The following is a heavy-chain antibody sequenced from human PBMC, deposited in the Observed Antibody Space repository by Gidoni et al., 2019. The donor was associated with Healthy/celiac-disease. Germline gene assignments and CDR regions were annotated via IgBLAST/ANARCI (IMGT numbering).Heavy chain of an antibody. V-gene: IGHV3-30*18. CDR1: GCPSSSQG. D-gene: IGHD3-22*01. CDR3: AKDPPNYYDSSGYYSYFDY. Sequence: QVQLVESGGGVVQPGRSLRLSCAASGCPSSSQGMHWVRQAPGKGLEWVAVIAYDGSNKYYADPVKGLFTISRDNSKNTLYLQMNSLRAEDTAVYYCAKDPPNYYDSSGYYSYFDYWGQGTLVTVSS. J-gene: IGHJ4*02. CDR2: IAYDGSNK.